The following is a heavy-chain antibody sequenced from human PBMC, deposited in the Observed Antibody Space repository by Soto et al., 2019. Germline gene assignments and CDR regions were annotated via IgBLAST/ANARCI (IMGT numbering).Heavy chain of an antibody. D-gene: IGHD6-6*01. CDR1: GFTFSSYG. CDR3: AKDRFSSSPSRAYFDY. J-gene: IGHJ4*02. CDR2: ISYDGSNK. Sequence: GGSLRLSCAASGFTFSSYGMNWVRQAPGKGLEWVAVISYDGSNKYYADSVKGRFTISRDNSKNTLYLQMNSLRAEDTAVYYCAKDRFSSSPSRAYFDYWGQGTLVTVSS. V-gene: IGHV3-30*18.